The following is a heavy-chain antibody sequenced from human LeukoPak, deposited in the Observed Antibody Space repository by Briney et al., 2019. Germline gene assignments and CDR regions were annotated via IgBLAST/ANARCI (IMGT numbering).Heavy chain of an antibody. CDR2: ISSSSSTI. D-gene: IGHD3-10*01. CDR1: GFTFSSYS. CDR3: ARDLTMVRGVDY. J-gene: IGHJ4*02. Sequence: GGSLRLSCAASGFTFSSYSMNWVRQAPGKGLEWVSYISSSSSTIYYADSVKGRFTISRDNAKNSLCLQMNSLRDEDTAVYYYARDLTMVRGVDYWGQGTLVTVSS. V-gene: IGHV3-48*02.